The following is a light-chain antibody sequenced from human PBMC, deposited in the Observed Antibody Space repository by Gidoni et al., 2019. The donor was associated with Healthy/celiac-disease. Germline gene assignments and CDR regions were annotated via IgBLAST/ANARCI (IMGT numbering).Light chain of an antibody. CDR1: QRVSSSY. Sequence: EIVLTQSPGTLSLSPGERATLSCRASQRVSSSYLAWYQQKPGHAPRLLIYGASSRATGIPDRFSGSGSGTDFTLTISRLEPEDCAVYYCQQYGSAPCSFGQGTKLESK. V-gene: IGKV3-20*01. J-gene: IGKJ2*04. CDR3: QQYGSAPCS. CDR2: GAS.